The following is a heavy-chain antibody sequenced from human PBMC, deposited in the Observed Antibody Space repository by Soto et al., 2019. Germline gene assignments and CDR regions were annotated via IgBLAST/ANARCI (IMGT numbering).Heavy chain of an antibody. D-gene: IGHD3-10*01. CDR2: ISGSGGST. J-gene: IGHJ3*02. Sequence: EVQLLESGGGLVQPGGSLRLSCAASGFTFSSYAMSWVRQAPGKGLEWVSAISGSGGSTYYADSVKGRFTISRDNSKNTLYLQMNSLRAEDTAVYYCAKEETSYYGSGSYYQSRAFDIWGQGTMVTVSS. CDR3: AKEETSYYGSGSYYQSRAFDI. CDR1: GFTFSSYA. V-gene: IGHV3-23*01.